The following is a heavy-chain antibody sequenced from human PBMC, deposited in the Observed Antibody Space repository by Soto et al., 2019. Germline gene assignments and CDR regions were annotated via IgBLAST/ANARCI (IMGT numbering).Heavy chain of an antibody. J-gene: IGHJ6*02. CDR3: AKDKGSGWYGYYGMDV. CDR2: ISGSGGST. Sequence: GGSLRLSCAASGFTFSSYAMSWVRQAPGKGLEWVSSISGSGGSTYYADSVKGRFTISRDNSKNTLYLQMNSLRAEDTAIYYCAKDKGSGWYGYYGMDVWGQGTTVTVSS. V-gene: IGHV3-23*01. D-gene: IGHD6-19*01. CDR1: GFTFSSYA.